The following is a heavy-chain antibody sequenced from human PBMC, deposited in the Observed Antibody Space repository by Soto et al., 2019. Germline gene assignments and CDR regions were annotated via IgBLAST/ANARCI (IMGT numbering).Heavy chain of an antibody. CDR2: ISGSGGST. D-gene: IGHD5-18*01. CDR3: AKDELFPDPGYSYGYGDRYYGMDV. J-gene: IGHJ6*02. V-gene: IGHV3-23*01. Sequence: PGGSLRLSCAASGFTFSSYAMSWVRQAPGKGLEWVSAISGSGGSTYYADSVKGRFTISRDNSKNTLYLQMNSLRAEDTAVYYCAKDELFPDPGYSYGYGDRYYGMDVWGQGTTVTVSS. CDR1: GFTFSSYA.